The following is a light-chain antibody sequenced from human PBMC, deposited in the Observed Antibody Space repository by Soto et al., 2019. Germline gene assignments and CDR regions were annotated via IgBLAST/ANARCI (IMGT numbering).Light chain of an antibody. Sequence: QSALTQPPSASGSPGQSVTISCTGTSSDVGGYNYVSWFQQHPGKAPKLMIYGVIKRPSWVPDRFSGSKSGNTASLTVSGLEAEDEADYSCTSYAGSNNLVVFGGGTQLTVL. V-gene: IGLV2-8*01. CDR3: TSYAGSNNLVV. J-gene: IGLJ2*01. CDR1: SSDVGGYNY. CDR2: GVI.